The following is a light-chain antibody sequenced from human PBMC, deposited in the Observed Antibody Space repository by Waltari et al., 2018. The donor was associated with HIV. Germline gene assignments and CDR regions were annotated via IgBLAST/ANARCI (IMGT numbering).Light chain of an antibody. CDR2: NVN. Sequence: QSALTQPASLSGSPGPSITISCSGSSSDIGGYNYASWYQQTPGKAPKLIIYNVNHRPSVSSDRFSSSRSGNTASLTISVLQAEDDAIYYCSSYVSTTNVLFGGGTKVTVV. CDR1: SSDIGGYNY. J-gene: IGLJ2*01. V-gene: IGLV2-14*03. CDR3: SSYVSTTNVL.